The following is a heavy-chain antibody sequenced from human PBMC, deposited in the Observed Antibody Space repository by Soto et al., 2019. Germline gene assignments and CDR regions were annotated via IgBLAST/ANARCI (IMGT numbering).Heavy chain of an antibody. Sequence: ASVKVSCKASGYTFTGYYMHWVRQAPGQGLEWMGWINPNSGGTNYAQKFQGRVTMTRDTSISTAYMELSRLRSDGTAVYYCARDPNGSRGYSGYDFFYYYYGMDVWGQGTTVTVSS. J-gene: IGHJ6*02. CDR1: GYTFTGYY. CDR3: ARDPNGSRGYSGYDFFYYYYGMDV. V-gene: IGHV1-2*02. D-gene: IGHD5-12*01. CDR2: INPNSGGT.